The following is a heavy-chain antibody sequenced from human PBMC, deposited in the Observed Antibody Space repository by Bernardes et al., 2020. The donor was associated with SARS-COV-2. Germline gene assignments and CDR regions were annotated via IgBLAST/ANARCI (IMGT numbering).Heavy chain of an antibody. D-gene: IGHD6-19*01. Sequence: SETLSLTCSVSGGSIRSYYWSWIRQPPGKGLDWIGYIYYSGSTSSNPSLKSRVTISVDTSENRFSLRLSSVTAADTAVYYCARSGSGWDFGNWGQGTLVTVSS. CDR1: GGSIRSYY. CDR2: IYYSGST. CDR3: ARSGSGWDFGN. J-gene: IGHJ4*02. V-gene: IGHV4-59*01.